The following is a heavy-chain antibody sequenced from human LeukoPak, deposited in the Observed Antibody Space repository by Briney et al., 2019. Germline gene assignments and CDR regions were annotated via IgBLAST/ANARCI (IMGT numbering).Heavy chain of an antibody. V-gene: IGHV4-39*01. J-gene: IGHJ4*02. D-gene: IGHD1-14*01. Sequence: SETLSLTCTVSGVFISSSNSYWGWIRQPPGKGLEWIGSIYYSGNTYYNASLKSQVSISIDTSKNQFSLRLTSVTAADTAVYYCARHARVEPPIRAFDYWGQGNLVIVSS. CDR1: GVFISSSNSY. CDR3: ARHARVEPPIRAFDY. CDR2: IYYSGNT.